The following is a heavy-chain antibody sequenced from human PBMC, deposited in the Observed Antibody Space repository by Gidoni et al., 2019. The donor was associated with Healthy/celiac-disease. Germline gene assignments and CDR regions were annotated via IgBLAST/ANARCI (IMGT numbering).Heavy chain of an antibody. CDR2: ISAYNGNT. CDR3: ARDVGSSHRHYYYGMDV. CDR1: GYTFTSYG. D-gene: IGHD6-6*01. V-gene: IGHV1-18*01. J-gene: IGHJ6*02. Sequence: QVQLVQSGAEVKKPGASVKVSCTASGYTFTSYGISWVRQAPGQGLEWMGWISAYNGNTNYAQNPQGRVTMTTDTSTSTAYMELRSLRSDDTAVYYCARDVGSSHRHYYYGMDVWGQGTTVTVSS.